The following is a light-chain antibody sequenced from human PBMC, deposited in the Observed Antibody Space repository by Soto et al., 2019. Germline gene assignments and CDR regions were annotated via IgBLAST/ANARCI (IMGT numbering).Light chain of an antibody. J-gene: IGKJ4*01. Sequence: EIVITQSPATLSVSPGERVTFSCRASQNVYNKLAWYQHKPGQAPRLLISGASTGATGVPPRFSGSGSGTDFTLTVNSXQSEDIAVYYCQQYHNWPVTFGGGTKVDTK. CDR3: QQYHNWPVT. CDR2: GAS. CDR1: QNVYNK. V-gene: IGKV3-15*01.